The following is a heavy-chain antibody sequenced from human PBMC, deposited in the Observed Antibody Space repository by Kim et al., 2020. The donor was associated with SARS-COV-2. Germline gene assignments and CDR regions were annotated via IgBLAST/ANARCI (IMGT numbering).Heavy chain of an antibody. D-gene: IGHD3-10*01. CDR1: GFTFSSYG. J-gene: IGHJ1*01. Sequence: GGSLRLSCAASGFTFSSYGMHWVRQAPGKGLEWVAVISYDGSNKYYADSVKGRFTISRDNSKNTLYLQMNSLRAEDTAVYYCAKDTYYYGSGSYYNHWG. V-gene: IGHV3-30*18. CDR3: AKDTYYYGSGSYYNH. CDR2: ISYDGSNK.